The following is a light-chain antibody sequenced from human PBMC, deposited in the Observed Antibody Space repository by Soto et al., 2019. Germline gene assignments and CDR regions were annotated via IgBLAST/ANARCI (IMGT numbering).Light chain of an antibody. J-gene: IGKJ1*01. CDR1: QSISSW. V-gene: IGKV1-5*01. CDR3: QQYQIDWT. CDR2: DVS. Sequence: DIPMTQSPSTLSASVGDRVTITCRASQSISSWLAWYQQKPGKAPKLLIFDVSSLESGVPSRFGGSGSGTDFTLTISSLQPDDSATYYCQQYQIDWTFGQGTKV.